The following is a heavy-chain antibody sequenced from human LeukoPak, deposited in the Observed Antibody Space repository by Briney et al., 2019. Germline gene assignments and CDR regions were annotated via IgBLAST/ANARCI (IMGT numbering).Heavy chain of an antibody. Sequence: GASVNVSCKASGGSFSSNAISWVRQAPGQGLEWMGRIIPILGIANYAQKFQGRVTITADKSTSTAYMELSSLRSEDTAVYYCANLYGSGSPLDYWGQGTLVTVSS. CDR3: ANLYGSGSPLDY. V-gene: IGHV1-69*04. CDR1: GGSFSSNA. CDR2: IIPILGIA. J-gene: IGHJ4*02. D-gene: IGHD3-10*01.